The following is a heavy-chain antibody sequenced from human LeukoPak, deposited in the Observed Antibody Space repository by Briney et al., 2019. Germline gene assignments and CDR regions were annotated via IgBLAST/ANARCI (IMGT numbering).Heavy chain of an antibody. CDR3: ARERHGRLVH. CDR2: IYSGGRT. CDR1: GYTVSSNY. V-gene: IGHV3-66*02. J-gene: IGHJ4*02. Sequence: GGSLRLSCAASGYTVSSNYMSWVRQAPGKGLEWVSNIYSGGRTHYADSVRGRFTVSRDNSKNTLYLQMNSLRTEDTAVYYCARERHGRLVHWGQGTLVAVSS. D-gene: IGHD6-25*01.